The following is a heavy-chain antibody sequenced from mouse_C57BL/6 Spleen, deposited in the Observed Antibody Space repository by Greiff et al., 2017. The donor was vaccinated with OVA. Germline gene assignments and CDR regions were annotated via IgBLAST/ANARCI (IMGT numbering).Heavy chain of an antibody. J-gene: IGHJ4*01. CDR3: VREGRIYYGSSPYYAMDY. D-gene: IGHD1-1*01. CDR2: IRSKSSNYAT. V-gene: IGHV10-3*01. Sequence: GGGLVQPKGSLKLSCAASGFTFNTYAMHWVRQAPGKGLEWVARIRSKSSNYATYYADSVKDRFTISRDDSQSMLYLQMNNLKTEDTAMYYCVREGRIYYGSSPYYAMDYWGQGTSVTVSS. CDR1: GFTFNTYA.